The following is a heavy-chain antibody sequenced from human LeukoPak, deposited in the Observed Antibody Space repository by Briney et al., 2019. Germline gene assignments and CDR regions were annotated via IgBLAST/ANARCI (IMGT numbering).Heavy chain of an antibody. CDR1: GGSISSYY. Sequence: SETLSLTCTVSGGSISSYYWSWIRQPPGRGLEWIGYIYYSGSTNYNPSLKSRVTISVGTSKNQFSLKLSSVTAADTAVYYCARVSTYYDSSGYYFSWFDPWGQGTLVTVSS. D-gene: IGHD3-22*01. V-gene: IGHV4-59*01. J-gene: IGHJ5*02. CDR2: IYYSGST. CDR3: ARVSTYYDSSGYYFSWFDP.